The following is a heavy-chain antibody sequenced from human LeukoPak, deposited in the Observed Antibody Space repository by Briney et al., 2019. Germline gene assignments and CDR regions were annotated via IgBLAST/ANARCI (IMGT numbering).Heavy chain of an antibody. V-gene: IGHV4-4*07. CDR3: ARAGDYGDYVGWFDP. Sequence: PSETLSLTCTVSGGSISSYYWSWIRQPAGKGLEWIGRVYTSGSTNYNPSLKSRVTMSVDTSKNQFSLKLTSVTAADTAVYYCARAGDYGDYVGWFDPWGQGTLVTVSS. CDR2: VYTSGST. J-gene: IGHJ5*02. D-gene: IGHD4-17*01. CDR1: GGSISSYY.